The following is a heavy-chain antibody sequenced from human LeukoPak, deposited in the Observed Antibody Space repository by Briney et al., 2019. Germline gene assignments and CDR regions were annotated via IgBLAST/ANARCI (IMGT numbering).Heavy chain of an antibody. CDR1: GGSISSYY. CDR2: IYYSGST. CDR3: ARVAYCGGDCYSQAFDI. D-gene: IGHD2-21*02. J-gene: IGHJ3*02. V-gene: IGHV4-59*01. Sequence: SETLSLTCTVSGGSISSYYWSWIRQPPGKGLEWIGYIYYSGSTNYNSSLKSRVTISVDTSKNQFSLKLSSVTAADTAVYYCARVAYCGGDCYSQAFDIWGQGTMVTVSS.